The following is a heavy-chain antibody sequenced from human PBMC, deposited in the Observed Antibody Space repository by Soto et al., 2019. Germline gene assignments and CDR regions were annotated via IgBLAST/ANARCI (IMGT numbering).Heavy chain of an antibody. CDR1: GGTFSSYS. J-gene: IGHJ3*02. Sequence: QVQLVQSGAEVKKPGSSVKVSCKASGGTFSSYSISWVRQAPGQGLEWMGRIIPILGLPNYAQKFQGRVTITADKATSTAYMELSSLTSEDTAVYYCARDRGEYDLTDCGFDIWGQGTMVTVSS. V-gene: IGHV1-69*04. CDR2: IIPILGLP. CDR3: ARDRGEYDLTDCGFDI. D-gene: IGHD2-21*01.